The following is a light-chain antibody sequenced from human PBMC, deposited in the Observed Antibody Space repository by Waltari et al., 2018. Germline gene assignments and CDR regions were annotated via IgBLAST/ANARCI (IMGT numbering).Light chain of an antibody. CDR1: QGVCSY. Sequence: AIRLTQSPSSIAASTGDRVTITCRASQGVCSYLALYQQKSGRAPKLLLYASSSLEAEVPSRFGGSGSGTDFTLTISCLQSEDFASYFCQQYYSYPVTFGQGTRV. CDR2: ASS. CDR3: QQYYSYPVT. J-gene: IGKJ1*01. V-gene: IGKV1-8*01.